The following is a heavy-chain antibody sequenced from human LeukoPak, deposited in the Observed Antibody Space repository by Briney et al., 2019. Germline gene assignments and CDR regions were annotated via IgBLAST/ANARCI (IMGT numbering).Heavy chain of an antibody. D-gene: IGHD2-2*01. CDR2: IIPIFGTA. CDR1: GGTFSSYT. V-gene: IGHV1-69*15. CDR3: ARPDIVVVPAAIGAPFSY. J-gene: IGHJ4*02. Sequence: GSSVKVSCKASGGTFSSYTISWVRQAPGQGLEWMGRIIPIFGTANYAQKFQGRVTITADESTSTAYMELSSLRSEDTAVYYCARPDIVVVPAAIGAPFSYWGQGTLVTVSS.